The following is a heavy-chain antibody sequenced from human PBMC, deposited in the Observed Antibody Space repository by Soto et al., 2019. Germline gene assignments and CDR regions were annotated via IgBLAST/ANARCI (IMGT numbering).Heavy chain of an antibody. CDR1: GFTFSSYS. CDR3: ARGGGYDFWSGYLGWLDP. V-gene: IGHV3-48*01. CDR2: ISSSSSTI. J-gene: IGHJ5*02. Sequence: GGSLRLSCAASGFTFSSYSMNWVRQAPGKGLEWVSYISSSSSTIYYADSVKGRFTISRENAKNSLYLQMDSLRADDTAVYYCARGGGYDFWSGYLGWLDPWGQGTLVTVSS. D-gene: IGHD3-3*01.